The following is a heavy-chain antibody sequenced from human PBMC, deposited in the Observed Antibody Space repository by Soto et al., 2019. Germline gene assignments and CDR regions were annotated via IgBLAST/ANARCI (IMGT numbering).Heavy chain of an antibody. D-gene: IGHD3-10*01. CDR1: GFSLRTSGVR. CDR2: IDWDDDK. V-gene: IGHV2-70*04. Sequence: SGPTLVNPTQTLTLTCSLSGFSLRTSGVRVTWIRQPPGKALEWLARIDWDDDKFYRTSLRTRLSISKDTSKNQVVLTMTKMDPVDTATYYCARIGEYRSSGRDYWGQGILVTVSS. CDR3: ARIGEYRSSGRDY. J-gene: IGHJ4*02.